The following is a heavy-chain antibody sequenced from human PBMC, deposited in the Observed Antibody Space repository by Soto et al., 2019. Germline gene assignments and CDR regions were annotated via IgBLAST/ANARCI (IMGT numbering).Heavy chain of an antibody. J-gene: IGHJ4*02. CDR3: ARHGRGVGARPLDY. V-gene: IGHV2-26*01. Sequence: QVTLKESGPVLVKPTETLTLTCTVSGFSLTNARMGVTWIRQPPGKALEWLAHIFSNDEKSYSTSLKSRLTTPRDTSKSQVVLTMTNMDPVDTATYYCARHGRGVGARPLDYWGQGTLVTVSS. CDR2: IFSNDEK. D-gene: IGHD1-26*01. CDR1: GFSLTNARMG.